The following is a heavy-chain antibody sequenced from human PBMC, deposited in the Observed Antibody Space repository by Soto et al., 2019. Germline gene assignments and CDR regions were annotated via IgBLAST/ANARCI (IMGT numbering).Heavy chain of an antibody. CDR3: ARDYCASDCYSRGWYYDL. V-gene: IGHV4-61*01. J-gene: IGHJ2*01. CDR2: IYYSGST. D-gene: IGHD2-21*02. Sequence: QVQLQESGPGLVKPSETLYLTCNVSGGSVSSGSYYWSWLGQPQGKGLEWCGYIYYSGSTNYNPSLKSRVTRSVDTTKFQFSVNLSSVTDGDTAWYYWARDYCASDCYSRGWYYDLLGRGTLVTVFS. CDR1: GGSVSSGSYY.